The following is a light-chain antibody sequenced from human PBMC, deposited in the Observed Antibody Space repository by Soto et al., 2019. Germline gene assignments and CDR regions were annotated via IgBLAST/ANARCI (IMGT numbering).Light chain of an antibody. Sequence: QSALTQPASVSGSPGQSITISCTGTSSDVGGYNYVSWYQQHPGKAPKLLISEVSNRPSGVSHRFSGSKSGNTASLTISGIMTEDEADYYCSSYTTNSIPVVFGGGTQLTVL. J-gene: IGLJ2*01. V-gene: IGLV2-14*01. CDR3: SSYTTNSIPVV. CDR2: EVS. CDR1: SSDVGGYNY.